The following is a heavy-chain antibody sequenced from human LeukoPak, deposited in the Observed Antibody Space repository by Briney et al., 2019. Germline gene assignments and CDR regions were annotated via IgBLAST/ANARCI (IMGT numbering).Heavy chain of an antibody. CDR3: ARDDYGVFDAFDV. D-gene: IGHD3-16*01. V-gene: IGHV4-59*08. CDR1: GGSISSHY. Sequence: SETLTLTCTVSGGSISSHYWSWIRQPPGKGLEWIGYIYNSGSTNYNPSLKSRVTISLDTSKNQFSLHLTSVTAADTAVYFCARDDYGVFDAFDVWGQGTVVTVSS. J-gene: IGHJ3*01. CDR2: IYNSGST.